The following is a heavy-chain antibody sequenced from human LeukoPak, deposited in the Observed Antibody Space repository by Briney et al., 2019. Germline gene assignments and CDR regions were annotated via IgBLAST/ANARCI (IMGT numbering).Heavy chain of an antibody. J-gene: IGHJ5*02. D-gene: IGHD3-22*01. V-gene: IGHV4-34*01. Sequence: PSETLSLTCAVYGGSFSGYYWSWIRQPPGKGLEWIGEINHSGSTNYNPSLKSRVTISVDTSKNQFSLKLSSVTAADTAVYYCARARRTIDYYDIFGSLNPNIPRFDPWGQGTLVTVSS. CDR3: ARARRTIDYYDIFGSLNPNIPRFDP. CDR2: INHSGST. CDR1: GGSFSGYY.